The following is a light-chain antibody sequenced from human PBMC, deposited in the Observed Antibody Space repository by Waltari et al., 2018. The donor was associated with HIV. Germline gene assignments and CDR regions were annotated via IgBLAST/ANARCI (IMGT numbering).Light chain of an antibody. CDR2: TNN. CDR3: AAWDDSLNGWV. V-gene: IGLV1-44*01. J-gene: IGLJ3*02. Sequence: QSVLTQPPSASGTPGQRVTISCSGSSSNIGSNTVNWYHQLPGTATKLLIYTNNQRPSGVPDRFSGSKSGTSASLAISGLQSEDEADYYCAAWDDSLNGWVFGGGTKLTVL. CDR1: SSNIGSNT.